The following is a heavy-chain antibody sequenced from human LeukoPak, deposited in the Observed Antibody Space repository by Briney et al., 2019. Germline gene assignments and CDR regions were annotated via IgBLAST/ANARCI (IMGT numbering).Heavy chain of an antibody. D-gene: IGHD3-22*01. Sequence: ASVQVSYQASRYTLSRYGVTCVRQAPGKGLKGMGWICGYSDSTNYAQKFQDKVTMTTDTSTNTAYLELRSLTSDDTAIYYCARGRIYYDGSGLYYPDYWGQGTLLTVSS. V-gene: IGHV1-18*01. CDR3: ARGRIYYDGSGLYYPDY. J-gene: IGHJ4*02. CDR2: ICGYSDST. CDR1: RYTLSRYG.